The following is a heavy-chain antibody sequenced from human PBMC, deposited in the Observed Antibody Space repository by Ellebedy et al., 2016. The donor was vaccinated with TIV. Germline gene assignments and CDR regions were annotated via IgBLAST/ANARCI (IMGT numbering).Heavy chain of an antibody. Sequence: SETLSLXXTVSGGSISSGGYYWSWIRQHPGKGLEWIGYIYYSGSTYYNPSLKSRVTISVDTSKNQFSLKLSSVTAADTAVYYCARARLPYDRWDAFDIWGQGTMVTVSS. V-gene: IGHV4-31*03. D-gene: IGHD3-22*01. J-gene: IGHJ3*02. CDR3: ARARLPYDRWDAFDI. CDR2: IYYSGST. CDR1: GGSISSGGYY.